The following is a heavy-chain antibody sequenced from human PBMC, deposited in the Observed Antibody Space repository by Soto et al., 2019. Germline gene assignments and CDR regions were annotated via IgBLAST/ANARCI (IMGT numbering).Heavy chain of an antibody. D-gene: IGHD5-12*01. CDR2: IYYSGST. J-gene: IGHJ4*02. CDR1: GGSITGGSISSTTYY. CDR3: ARQLRDEWLRYDYFDF. Sequence: SETLSLTCTVSGGSITGGSISSTTYYWDWIRQPPGKGLEWIGSIYYSGSTYYNPSLKSRVTISVDTSKNQFSLKLSSVTATDTAVYYCARQLRDEWLRYDYFDFWGLGVLVTVSS. V-gene: IGHV4-39*01.